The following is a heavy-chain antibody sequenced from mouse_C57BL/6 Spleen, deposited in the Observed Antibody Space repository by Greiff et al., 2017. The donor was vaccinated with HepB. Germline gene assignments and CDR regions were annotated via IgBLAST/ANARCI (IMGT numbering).Heavy chain of an antibody. V-gene: IGHV14-2*01. D-gene: IGHD2-5*01. J-gene: IGHJ4*01. Sequence: VQLQQSGAELVKPGASVKLSCTASGFNIKDYYMHWVKQRTEQGRKRIGRSDPEDGETKYAPKFQGKATITADTSSNTAYLQLSSLTSEDTAVYYCARPPYYSKEAMDYWGQGTSVTVSS. CDR3: ARPPYYSKEAMDY. CDR1: GFNIKDYY. CDR2: SDPEDGET.